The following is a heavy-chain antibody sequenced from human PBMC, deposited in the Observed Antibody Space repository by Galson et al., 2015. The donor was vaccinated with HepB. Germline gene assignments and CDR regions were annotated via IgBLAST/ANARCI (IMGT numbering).Heavy chain of an antibody. Sequence: SVKVSCKASGYTFTSYDVTWVRQAPGQGLEWMGWMNPKSGNTGYARKFQGRVTMTGDTSVSTAYMELSSLTSEDTAVYYCARAVRNELLSEFWGQGTLVTVSS. CDR3: ARAVRNELLSEF. J-gene: IGHJ4*02. D-gene: IGHD1-26*01. CDR2: MNPKSGNT. CDR1: GYTFTSYD. V-gene: IGHV1-8*01.